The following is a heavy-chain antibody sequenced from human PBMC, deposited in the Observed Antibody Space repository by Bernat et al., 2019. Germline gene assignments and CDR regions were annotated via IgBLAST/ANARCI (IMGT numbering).Heavy chain of an antibody. Sequence: QVQLVESGGGVVQPGTSLRLSCAASGFTFSSYGMHWVRQAPGKGLEWVALISYDGRDKYYVDSVKGRFTISRDNSKNTLYLQMNSLRDEDTAMYHCVKTEGWLVSRPPFDYWGQGTLVTVSS. V-gene: IGHV3-30*18. CDR1: GFTFSSYG. J-gene: IGHJ4*02. D-gene: IGHD6-19*01. CDR3: VKTEGWLVSRPPFDY. CDR2: ISYDGRDK.